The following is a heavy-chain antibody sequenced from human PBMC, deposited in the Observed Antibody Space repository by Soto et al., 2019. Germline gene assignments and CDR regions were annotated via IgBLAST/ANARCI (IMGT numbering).Heavy chain of an antibody. V-gene: IGHV1-18*01. J-gene: IGHJ6*02. CDR3: ARDVAQHLVYYYYGMDV. D-gene: IGHD6-13*01. Sequence: QVQVVQSGAEVKKPGASVKVSCKASVYTFTSYGISWVRQAPGQGLEWMGWISAYNGNTNYSQKLKGRVTMTTDTSTSTAHMKLRSLRSDATAVYYCARDVAQHLVYYYYGMDVWGQGTTVTVSS. CDR2: ISAYNGNT. CDR1: VYTFTSYG.